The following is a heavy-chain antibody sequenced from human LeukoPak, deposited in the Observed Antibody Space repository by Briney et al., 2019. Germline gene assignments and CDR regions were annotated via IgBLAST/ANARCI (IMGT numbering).Heavy chain of an antibody. CDR2: IIPIFGTA. D-gene: IGHD4-17*01. Sequence: GASVKVSCKASGGTFSSYAISWVRQAPGQGLEWMGGIIPIFGTANYAQKFQGRVTITADESTSTAYMELSSLRSEDTAVCYCARVPFWYTVTTNYYYGMDVWGQGTTVTVSS. V-gene: IGHV1-69*13. CDR1: GGTFSSYA. CDR3: ARVPFWYTVTTNYYYGMDV. J-gene: IGHJ6*02.